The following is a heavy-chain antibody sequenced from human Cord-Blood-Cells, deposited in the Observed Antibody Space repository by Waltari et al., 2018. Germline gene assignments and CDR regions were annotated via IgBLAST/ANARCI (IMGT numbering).Heavy chain of an antibody. J-gene: IGHJ3*02. CDR1: GHSVASSA. D-gene: IGHD3-10*01. V-gene: IGHV1-8*03. Sequence: GQRLHSGDASQQAAASVPRSCTAAGHSVASSAIHSGPQATGQGLEWMGWMNPNSGNTGYAQKFQGRVTITRNTSISTAYMELSSLRSEDTAVYYCASWDSGSYAFDIWGQGTMVTVSS. CDR3: ASWDSGSYAFDI. CDR2: MNPNSGNT.